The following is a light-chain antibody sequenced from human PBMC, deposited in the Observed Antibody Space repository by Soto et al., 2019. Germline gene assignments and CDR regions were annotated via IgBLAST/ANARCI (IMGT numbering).Light chain of an antibody. CDR3: QQYGSSPEYT. CDR1: QSVSSN. V-gene: IGKV3-20*01. CDR2: GAS. Sequence: EIVMTQSPATLSVSPGERATLSCRASQSVSSNLAWYQQKPGQAPRLLIYGASTRATGIPDRFSGSGSGTDFTLTISRLEPEDFAVYFCQQYGSSPEYTFGQGTKVDI. J-gene: IGKJ2*01.